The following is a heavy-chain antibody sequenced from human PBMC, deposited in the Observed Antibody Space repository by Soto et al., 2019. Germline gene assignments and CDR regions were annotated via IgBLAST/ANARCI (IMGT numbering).Heavy chain of an antibody. CDR3: ARVSGYSSGLGSDYYMDV. Sequence: EVQLVESGGGLVQPGGSLRLSCAASGFTVSSNYMSWVRQAPGKGLEWVSVIYSGGSTYYADSVKGRFTISRDNSKNTLYLQMNSLRAEDTAVYYCARVSGYSSGLGSDYYMDVWGKGTTVTVSS. CDR2: IYSGGST. V-gene: IGHV3-66*01. J-gene: IGHJ6*03. CDR1: GFTVSSNY. D-gene: IGHD6-19*01.